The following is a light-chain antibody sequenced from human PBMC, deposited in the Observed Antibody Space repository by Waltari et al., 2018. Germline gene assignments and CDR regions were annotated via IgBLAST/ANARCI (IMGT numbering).Light chain of an antibody. V-gene: IGKV3-15*01. CDR3: QQYNKWPLA. CDR2: SAS. Sequence: EIVMTQSSATLSVSPEERATLSCRASQRVGSDLAWYQQKPGQAPRLLIYSASTRATGIPARFSGSGSGTDFTLTISSMQSEDFAVYYCQQYNKWPLAFGQGTKVEIK. CDR1: QRVGSD. J-gene: IGKJ1*01.